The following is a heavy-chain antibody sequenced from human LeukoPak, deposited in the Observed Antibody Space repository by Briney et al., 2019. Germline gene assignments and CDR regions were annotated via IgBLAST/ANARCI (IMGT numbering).Heavy chain of an antibody. CDR2: MNPNSGNT. D-gene: IGHD6-19*01. CDR1: GYTFTSCD. CDR3: VRIAVAGTGKGFDY. J-gene: IGHJ4*02. Sequence: ASVKVSCKASGYTFTSCDINWVRQATGQGLEWMGWMNPNSGNTGYGQSFQGRITMTRDISIGTAYMELSNLTSEDTAVYYCVRIAVAGTGKGFDYWGQGTLVTVSS. V-gene: IGHV1-8*01.